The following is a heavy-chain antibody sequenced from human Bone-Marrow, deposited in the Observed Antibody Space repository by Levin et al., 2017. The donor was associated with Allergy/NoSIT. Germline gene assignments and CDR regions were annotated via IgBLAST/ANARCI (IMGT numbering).Heavy chain of an antibody. D-gene: IGHD6-25*01. J-gene: IGHJ4*02. CDR3: VRDRQRAFDY. Sequence: GGSLRLSCAASGFTFSGHGMHWVRQAPGKGLEWVALIWYDGSNKYYADSVKGRFTISRDDSENTLYLQMNTLRVEDTAVYYCVRDRQRAFDYWGQGTLVTVSS. CDR2: IWYDGSNK. V-gene: IGHV3-33*01. CDR1: GFTFSGHG.